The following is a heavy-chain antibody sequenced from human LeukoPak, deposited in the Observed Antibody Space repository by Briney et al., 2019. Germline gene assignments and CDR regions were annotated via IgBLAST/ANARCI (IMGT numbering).Heavy chain of an antibody. CDR2: IGGSGGST. Sequence: PGGSLRLSCAASGFTFSNYVLSWVRQAPGKGLEWVSGIGGSGGSTYYADSVKGRFTISRDDSKNTLYLQMNSLRAEDTAVYYCAKGVQLWWYFDYWGQGTLVTVSS. J-gene: IGHJ4*02. CDR1: GFTFSNYV. V-gene: IGHV3-23*01. D-gene: IGHD5-18*01. CDR3: AKGVQLWWYFDY.